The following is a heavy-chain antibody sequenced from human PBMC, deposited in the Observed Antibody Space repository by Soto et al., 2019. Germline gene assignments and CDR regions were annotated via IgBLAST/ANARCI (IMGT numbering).Heavy chain of an antibody. V-gene: IGHV3-43*01. Sequence: EVQLVESGGVVVQPGGSLRLSCAASGFTFDDYTMHWVRQAPGKGLEWVSLISWDGGITYYADSVKGRFTISRDNSKNSHYLQMNSLRTEDTALYYCALSNPFLYSSGWYWRWGQGTLVTVSS. D-gene: IGHD6-19*01. CDR2: ISWDGGIT. J-gene: IGHJ4*02. CDR1: GFTFDDYT. CDR3: ALSNPFLYSSGWYWR.